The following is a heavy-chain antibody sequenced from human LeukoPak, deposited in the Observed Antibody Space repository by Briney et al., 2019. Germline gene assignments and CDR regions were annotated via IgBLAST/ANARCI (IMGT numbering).Heavy chain of an antibody. J-gene: IGHJ4*02. D-gene: IGHD3-10*01. V-gene: IGHV1-18*01. Sequence: ASVKVSCKASGYTFTSYGISWVRQAPGQGLEWMGWNSAYNGNTNYAQKLQGRVTMTTDTSTSTAYMELRSLRSDDTAVYYCAFMVRGVMVFDYWGQGTLVTVSS. CDR1: GYTFTSYG. CDR3: AFMVRGVMVFDY. CDR2: NSAYNGNT.